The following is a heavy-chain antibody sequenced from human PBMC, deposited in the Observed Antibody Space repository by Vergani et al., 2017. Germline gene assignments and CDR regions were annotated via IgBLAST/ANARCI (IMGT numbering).Heavy chain of an antibody. V-gene: IGHV3-21*01. J-gene: IGHJ6*04. CDR3: ARDSAYYDFLSGYPDV. D-gene: IGHD3-3*01. CDR2: ISSSSSYI. Sequence: EVQLVESGGGLVKPGGSLRLSCAASGFTFSSYSMNWVRQAPGKGLEWVSSISSSSSYIYYADSVKGRFTISRDNAKNSLYLQMHSLRAEDTAVYYCARDSAYYDFLSGYPDVWGKGTTVTVSS. CDR1: GFTFSSYS.